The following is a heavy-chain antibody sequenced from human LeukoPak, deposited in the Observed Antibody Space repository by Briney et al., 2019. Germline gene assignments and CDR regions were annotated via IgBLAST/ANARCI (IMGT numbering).Heavy chain of an antibody. V-gene: IGHV3-23*01. J-gene: IGHJ4*02. CDR1: GFIFSTNA. CDR2: ISGSGGST. CDR3: AKDQAGSAVPLDY. D-gene: IGHD6-25*01. Sequence: PGGSLRLSCAAPGFIFSTNAMSWVRQAPGKGLEGVSVISGSGGSTYYADSVKGRFTISRDNSANTLYLQMNSLRAEDTAVYYCAKDQAGSAVPLDYWGQGTLVTVSS.